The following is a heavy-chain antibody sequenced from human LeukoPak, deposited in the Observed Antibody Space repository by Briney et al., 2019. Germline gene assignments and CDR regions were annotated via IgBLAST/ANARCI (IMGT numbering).Heavy chain of an antibody. D-gene: IGHD4-11*01. CDR1: GDSITNTNYY. V-gene: IGHV4-39*07. J-gene: IGHJ4*02. CDR2: IYHSGST. Sequence: PSETLSLTCSVSGDSITNTNYYWAWLRQPPGKGLEWIGSIYHSGSTYYNPSLKSRVTLSVDTSKNHFSLEVTSLTAADTAVYFCAREWQYQFDYWGQGTLVTVSS. CDR3: AREWQYQFDY.